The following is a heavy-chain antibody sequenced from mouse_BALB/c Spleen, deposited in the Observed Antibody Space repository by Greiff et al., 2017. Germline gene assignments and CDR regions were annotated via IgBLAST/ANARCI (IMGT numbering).Heavy chain of an antibody. J-gene: IGHJ1*01. CDR2: ISYSGST. V-gene: IGHV3-2*02. Sequence: VQLKESGPGLVKPSQSLSLTCTVTGYSITSDYAWNWIRQFPGNKLEWMGYISYSGSTSYNPSLKSRISITRDTSKNQFFLQLNSVTTEDTATYYCAREGYYGYFDVWGAGTTVTVSS. D-gene: IGHD2-2*01. CDR3: AREGYYGYFDV. CDR1: GYSITSDYA.